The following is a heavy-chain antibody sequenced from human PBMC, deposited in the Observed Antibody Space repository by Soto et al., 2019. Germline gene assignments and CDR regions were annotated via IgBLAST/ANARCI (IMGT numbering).Heavy chain of an antibody. V-gene: IGHV3-23*01. Sequence: GGSLRLSCAASGFTFSSYAMSWVRQAPGKGLEWVSAISGSGGSTYYADSVKGRFTISRDNSKNTLYLQMNSLRAEDTAVYYCAKGGGYDFWSGYYFDYWGQGTLVTVSS. D-gene: IGHD3-3*01. CDR2: ISGSGGST. CDR1: GFTFSSYA. J-gene: IGHJ4*02. CDR3: AKGGGYDFWSGYYFDY.